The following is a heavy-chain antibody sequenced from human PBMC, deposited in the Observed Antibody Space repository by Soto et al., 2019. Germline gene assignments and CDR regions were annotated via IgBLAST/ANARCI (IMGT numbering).Heavy chain of an antibody. J-gene: IGHJ6*03. CDR1: GGSFSGYY. D-gene: IGHD6-6*01. CDR2: INHSGST. Sequence: SETLSLTCAVYGGSFSGYYWSWIRQPPGKGLEWIGEINHSGSTNYNPSLKSRVTISVDTSKNQFSLKLSSVTAADTAVYYCARGFGIAARLYYYYYYMDVWGKGTTVTVSS. CDR3: ARGFGIAARLYYYYYYMDV. V-gene: IGHV4-34*01.